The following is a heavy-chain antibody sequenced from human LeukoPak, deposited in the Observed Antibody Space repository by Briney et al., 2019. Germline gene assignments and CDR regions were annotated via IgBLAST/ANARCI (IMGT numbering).Heavy chain of an antibody. D-gene: IGHD1-26*01. CDR3: ARASRSFVWATFDY. CDR2: IIPIFGTA. Sequence: ASVKVSCTASGGTFSSYAISWVRQAPGQGLEXXXGIIPIFGTANYAQKFQGRVTITADESTSTAYMELSSLRSEDTAVYYCARASRSFVWATFDYWGQGTLVTVSS. V-gene: IGHV1-69*13. CDR1: GGTFSSYA. J-gene: IGHJ4*02.